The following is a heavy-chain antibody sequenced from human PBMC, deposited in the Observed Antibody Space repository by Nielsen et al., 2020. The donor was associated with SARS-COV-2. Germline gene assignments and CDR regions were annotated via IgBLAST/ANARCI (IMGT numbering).Heavy chain of an antibody. J-gene: IGHJ5*02. CDR1: GGSISSYY. Sequence: SETLSLTCTVSGGSISSYYWSWIRQPPGKGLEWIGYIYYSGSTNYNPSLKSRVTISVDTSKNQFSPKLSSVTAADTAVYYCASTFTGAAAGTWWFDPWGQGTLVTVSS. D-gene: IGHD6-13*01. CDR2: IYYSGST. CDR3: ASTFTGAAAGTWWFDP. V-gene: IGHV4-59*01.